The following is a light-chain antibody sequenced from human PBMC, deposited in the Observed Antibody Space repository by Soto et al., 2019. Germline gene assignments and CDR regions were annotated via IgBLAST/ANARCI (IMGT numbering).Light chain of an antibody. CDR2: GVR. Sequence: QSALTQPTSVTGSPGQSIAIPCTGNGNDIGAYDYVSWSQQHPGKAPRLLIHGVRNRPPGISSRFSGFKSGLTASLTISGLQAEDEADYYCSSFTTSRLYVFGPGTKVTVL. CDR1: GNDIGAYDY. J-gene: IGLJ1*01. CDR3: SSFTTSRLYV. V-gene: IGLV2-14*01.